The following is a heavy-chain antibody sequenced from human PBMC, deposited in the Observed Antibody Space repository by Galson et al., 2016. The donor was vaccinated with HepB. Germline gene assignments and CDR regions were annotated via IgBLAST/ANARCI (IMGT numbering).Heavy chain of an antibody. CDR2: IKVRSYDGTT. CDR1: GFTLSNGW. V-gene: IGHV3-15*01. D-gene: IGHD3-10*01. Sequence: SLRLSCAASGFTLSNGWMSWVRQAPGKGLAWVGRIKVRSYDGTTDYAAPVKGRFTISRDDSKNTLYLQMNSLKSEDTGVYYCSGSGDYYYAMDVWGPGTTVTVSS. CDR3: SGSGDYYYAMDV. J-gene: IGHJ6*02.